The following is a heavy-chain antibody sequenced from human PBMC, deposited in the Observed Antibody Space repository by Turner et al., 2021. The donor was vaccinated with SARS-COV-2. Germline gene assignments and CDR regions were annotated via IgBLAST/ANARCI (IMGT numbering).Heavy chain of an antibody. J-gene: IGHJ6*02. D-gene: IGHD2-2*01. V-gene: IGHV3-33*08. CDR1: GFTFSSYA. CDR2: IWFDGSNK. Sequence: VQLLESGGGLVQPGGSMRITCAASGFTFSSYAMSWVRQAPGKGLEWVAVIWFDGSNKYYADSVRGRFTISRDNSKNSLYLQMNSLRAEDTAVYYCARESTSWMGGMDVWGQGTTVTVSS. CDR3: ARESTSWMGGMDV.